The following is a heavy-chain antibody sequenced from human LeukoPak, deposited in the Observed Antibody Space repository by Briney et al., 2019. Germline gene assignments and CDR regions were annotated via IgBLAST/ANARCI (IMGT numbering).Heavy chain of an antibody. CDR2: IYYSGST. D-gene: IGHD3-3*01. Sequence: SETLSLTCTVSGGSISSSSYYWGWIRQPPGKGLEWIGSIYYSGSTYYNPSLKSRVTISVDTSKNQFSLKLSSVTAADTAVYYCARHLSITIFGGWFDPWGQGTPVTVSS. V-gene: IGHV4-39*07. CDR1: GGSISSSSYY. J-gene: IGHJ5*02. CDR3: ARHLSITIFGGWFDP.